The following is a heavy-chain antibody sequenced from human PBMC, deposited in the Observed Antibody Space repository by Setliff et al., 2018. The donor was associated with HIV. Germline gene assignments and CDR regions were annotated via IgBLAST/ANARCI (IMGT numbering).Heavy chain of an antibody. V-gene: IGHV4-38-2*01. D-gene: IGHD1-7*01. CDR1: GYSISSGYY. Sequence: SETLSLTCAVSGYSISSGYYWGWIRQPPGKGLEWIGSIYHSGSTYYNPSLKSRVTISVDTSKNQFTLKLSSVTAAATAVYYCATYNWNFIVGYWGQGTLVTV. CDR3: ATYNWNFIVGY. CDR2: IYHSGST. J-gene: IGHJ4*02.